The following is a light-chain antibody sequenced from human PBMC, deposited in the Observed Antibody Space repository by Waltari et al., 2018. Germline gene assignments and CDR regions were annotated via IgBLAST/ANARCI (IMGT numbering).Light chain of an antibody. CDR3: QQYDNLFIFT. CDR2: DES. J-gene: IGKJ3*01. Sequence: DIQMTQSPSSLSASVGDRVTITCQASQDISNYLNWYQQKPGKAPKLLIYDESNLETGVPSRFSGSGSGTDFTFTISSLQPEDIATYYCQQYDNLFIFTFGPGTKVDIK. CDR1: QDISNY. V-gene: IGKV1-33*01.